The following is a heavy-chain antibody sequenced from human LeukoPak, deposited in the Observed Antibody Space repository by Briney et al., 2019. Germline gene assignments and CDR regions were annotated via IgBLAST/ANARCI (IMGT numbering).Heavy chain of an antibody. CDR2: ISSNGDYT. J-gene: IGHJ4*02. CDR1: GFTFTSYW. Sequence: GGSLRLSCAASGFTFTSYWMLWVRQAPGKGLEYVSAISSNGDYTYSANSVKGRFTISRDNSKNTLYLQMGSLRAEDMAVYYCARDGGSGSAPGGYWGQGTLVSVSS. D-gene: IGHD3-10*01. V-gene: IGHV3-64*01. CDR3: ARDGGSGSAPGGY.